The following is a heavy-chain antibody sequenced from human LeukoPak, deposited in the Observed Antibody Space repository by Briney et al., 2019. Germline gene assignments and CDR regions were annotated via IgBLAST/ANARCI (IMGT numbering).Heavy chain of an antibody. CDR2: INHSGST. J-gene: IGHJ4*02. CDR3: ARPMVRGVQTI. Sequence: SETLSLTCAVYGGSFSGYYWSWIRRPPGKGLEWIGEINHSGSTNYNPSLKSRVTISVDTSKNQFSLKLSSVAAADTAVYYCARPMVRGVQTIWGQGTLVTVSS. V-gene: IGHV4-34*01. D-gene: IGHD3-10*01. CDR1: GGSFSGYY.